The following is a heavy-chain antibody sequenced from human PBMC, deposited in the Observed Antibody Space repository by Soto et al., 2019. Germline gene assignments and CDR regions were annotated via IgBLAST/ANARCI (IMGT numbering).Heavy chain of an antibody. CDR1: GGPLSSGSYY. D-gene: IGHD2-21*01. Sequence: PSETLSLTCTVSGGPLSSGSYYWSWIRQSPGQGLEWIGYIYYSGTTKYNPSLKSRVSISVDTSKNQFSLRLSSVTAADTAVYYCARRVMGNIWYFDYWGQGTLVTVSS. CDR3: ARRVMGNIWYFDY. J-gene: IGHJ4*02. CDR2: IYYSGTT. V-gene: IGHV4-61*01.